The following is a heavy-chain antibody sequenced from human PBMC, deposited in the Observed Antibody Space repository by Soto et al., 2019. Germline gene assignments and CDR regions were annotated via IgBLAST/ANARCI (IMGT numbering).Heavy chain of an antibody. V-gene: IGHV3-23*01. CDR1: GFTFSTYA. CDR2: ISGSGGST. J-gene: IGHJ4*02. Sequence: GGSLRLSCATFGFTFSTYAMTWVRQAPGKGLEWVSTISGSGGSTYYADSVKGRFTISRDNSKNTLYLQMNSLRAEDTAVYYCAKGRPPYCSGGSCYSGFDYWGQRTLVTVSS. CDR3: AKGRPPYCSGGSCYSGFDY. D-gene: IGHD2-15*01.